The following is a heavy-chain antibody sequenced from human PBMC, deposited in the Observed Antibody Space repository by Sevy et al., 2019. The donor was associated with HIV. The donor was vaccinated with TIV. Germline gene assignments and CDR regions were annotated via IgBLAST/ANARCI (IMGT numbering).Heavy chain of an antibody. D-gene: IGHD6-13*01. Sequence: GGSLRLSCAASGFTFSSYAMHWVRQAPGKGLEWVAVISYDGSNKYYADSVKGRLTISRDNSKNTLYLQMNSLRAEDTAVYYCARAYSSSRTVYFDYWGQGTLVTVSS. CDR1: GFTFSSYA. CDR3: ARAYSSSRTVYFDY. CDR2: ISYDGSNK. V-gene: IGHV3-30-3*01. J-gene: IGHJ4*02.